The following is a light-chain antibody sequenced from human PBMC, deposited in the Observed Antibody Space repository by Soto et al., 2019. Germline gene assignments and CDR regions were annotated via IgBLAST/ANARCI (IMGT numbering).Light chain of an antibody. Sequence: IQMTQSPSTLSASVGDRVTITCRASQSISSWLAWYQQKPGKAPKLLIYDASSLESGVPSRFSGSGSGTEFTLTISSLQPDDFATYYCQQYNSYSPYTFXQGTKVDIK. CDR3: QQYNSYSPYT. CDR2: DAS. J-gene: IGKJ2*01. CDR1: QSISSW. V-gene: IGKV1-5*01.